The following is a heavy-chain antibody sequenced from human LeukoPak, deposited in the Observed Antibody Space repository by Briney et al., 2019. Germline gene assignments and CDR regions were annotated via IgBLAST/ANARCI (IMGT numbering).Heavy chain of an antibody. J-gene: IGHJ4*02. CDR3: ARRDNSFDS. Sequence: PSETLSLTCTVSGGSISSSSYYWGWIRQPPGNGLEWIGSIHHSGVTYSNPSLRSRLTLSVDMSKNHFSLNLSSVTAADTAVYYCARRDNSFDSWGPGTLVTVSS. D-gene: IGHD5-24*01. V-gene: IGHV4-39*02. CDR2: IHHSGVT. CDR1: GGSISSSSYY.